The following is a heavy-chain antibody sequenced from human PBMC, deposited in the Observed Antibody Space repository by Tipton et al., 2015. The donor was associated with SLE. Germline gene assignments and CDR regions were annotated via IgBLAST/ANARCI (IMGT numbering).Heavy chain of an antibody. D-gene: IGHD6-19*01. Sequence: TLSLTCTVSGGSISSYYWSWIRQPPGKGLEWIGYIYYSGSTNYSPSLKSRVTISVDTSKNQFSLKLSSVTAADTAVYYCARERPAVVDYWGQGTLVTVSS. J-gene: IGHJ4*02. V-gene: IGHV4-59*01. CDR3: ARERPAVVDY. CDR2: IYYSGST. CDR1: GGSISSYY.